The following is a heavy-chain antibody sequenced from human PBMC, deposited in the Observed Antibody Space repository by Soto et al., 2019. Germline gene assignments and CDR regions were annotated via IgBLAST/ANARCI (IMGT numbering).Heavy chain of an antibody. CDR3: ARVSAVAGPFDY. V-gene: IGHV1-69*13. D-gene: IGHD6-19*01. CDR2: IIPIFGTA. J-gene: IGHJ4*02. CDR1: AGTFSSYS. Sequence: SVKVSCKASAGTFSSYSISWVRQAPGQGLEWMGGIIPIFGTANYAQKFQGRVTITADESTSTAYMELSSLRSEDTAVYYCARVSAVAGPFDYWGQGTLVTVSS.